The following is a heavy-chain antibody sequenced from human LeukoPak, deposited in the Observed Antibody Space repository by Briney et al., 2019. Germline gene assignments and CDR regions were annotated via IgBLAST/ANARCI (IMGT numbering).Heavy chain of an antibody. CDR2: INPNSGGT. CDR3: ARDFSEYDILTGVFDY. J-gene: IGHJ4*02. D-gene: IGHD3-9*01. Sequence: GASVKVSCKASGYTFIGYYMHWVPQAPGQGLEWMGWINPNSGGTKYAQKFQGRVTMTRDTSISTAYMELSRLRSDDTAVYYCARDFSEYDILTGVFDYWGQGTLVTVSS. V-gene: IGHV1-2*02. CDR1: GYTFIGYY.